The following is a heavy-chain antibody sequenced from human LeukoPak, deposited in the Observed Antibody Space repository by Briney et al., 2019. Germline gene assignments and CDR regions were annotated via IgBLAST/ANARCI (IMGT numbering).Heavy chain of an antibody. Sequence: SVTVSLKASGGSLISFALNWVRQTPGQGREWMGGIISIFGSTNYVQKFQVRVTITADESTNTADMKLNSLRSENTGVYYCARVMVVAGNDDYILYWGQGTLVTVSS. V-gene: IGHV1-69*01. CDR1: GGSLISFA. CDR3: ARVMVVAGNDDYILY. J-gene: IGHJ1*01. D-gene: IGHD2-15*01. CDR2: IISIFGST.